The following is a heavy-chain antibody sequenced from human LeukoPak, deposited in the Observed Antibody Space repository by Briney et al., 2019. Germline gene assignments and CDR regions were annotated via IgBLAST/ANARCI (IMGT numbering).Heavy chain of an antibody. Sequence: ASVKVPCKVSGYTLTELSMHWVRQAPGKGLEWMGGFDPEDGETIYAQKFQGRVTMTEDTSTDTAYMELSSLRSEDTAVYYCATGNVLLWFGDPYYYGMDVWGQGTTVTVSS. J-gene: IGHJ6*02. CDR3: ATGNVLLWFGDPYYYGMDV. V-gene: IGHV1-24*01. CDR1: GYTLTELS. D-gene: IGHD3-10*01. CDR2: FDPEDGET.